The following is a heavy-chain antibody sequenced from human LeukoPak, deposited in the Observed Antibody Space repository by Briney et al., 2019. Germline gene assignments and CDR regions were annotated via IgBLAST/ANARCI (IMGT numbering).Heavy chain of an antibody. D-gene: IGHD5-18*01. Sequence: GESLKISCKGSGYSFTSYWIGWVRQMPGKGLEWMGIIYPGDSDTRYSPSFQGQVTISADKSISTAYLQWSSLKASDTAMYYCASGERDNSYDSYYFDYWGQGTLVTVSS. J-gene: IGHJ4*02. CDR3: ASGERDNSYDSYYFDY. V-gene: IGHV5-51*01. CDR1: GYSFTSYW. CDR2: IYPGDSDT.